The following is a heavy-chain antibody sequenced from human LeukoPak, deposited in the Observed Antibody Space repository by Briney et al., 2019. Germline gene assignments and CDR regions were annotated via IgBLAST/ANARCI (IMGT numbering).Heavy chain of an antibody. D-gene: IGHD6-13*01. CDR1: GESFSGYY. J-gene: IGHJ2*01. CDR3: ARVSSSWYQDWYFDL. Sequence: SETLSLTCAVYGESFSGYYWTWIRQPPGKGLEWIGEIIDTGNTKYNSSLKSRVTISVDTSKNEFSLKLSSVTAADTAVYYCARVSSSWYQDWYFDLWGRGTLVTVSS. V-gene: IGHV4-34*12. CDR2: IIDTGNT.